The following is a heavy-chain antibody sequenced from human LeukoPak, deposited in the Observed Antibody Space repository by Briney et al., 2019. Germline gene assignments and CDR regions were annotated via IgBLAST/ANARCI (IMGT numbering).Heavy chain of an antibody. CDR1: GGSISSYY. J-gene: IGHJ5*02. V-gene: IGHV4-59*08. CDR2: IYYSGTT. Sequence: SETLSLTCTVSGGSISSYYWSWIRQPPGKGLEWIGYIYYSGTTNYNPSLKSRATISVDTSKNQFSLKLSSVTAADTAVYYCATASGYARRNWFDPWGQGTLVTVSS. CDR3: ATASGYARRNWFDP. D-gene: IGHD5-12*01.